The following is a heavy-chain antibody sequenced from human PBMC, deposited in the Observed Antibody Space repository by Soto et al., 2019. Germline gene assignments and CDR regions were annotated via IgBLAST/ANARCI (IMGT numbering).Heavy chain of an antibody. CDR1: GYTYFSYG. D-gene: IGHD6-19*01. CDR2: ISAFNAKT. Sequence: QVQLVQSGAEVKKPGASVKVSCTASGYTYFSYGISWVRQAPGQGLEWLGWISAFNAKTNYAPKFQARVTLTRDASTSTAYMELRGLRSDDTAVYFCARDAIAGAGAFDYWGQGALVIVSS. J-gene: IGHJ4*02. CDR3: ARDAIAGAGAFDY. V-gene: IGHV1-18*04.